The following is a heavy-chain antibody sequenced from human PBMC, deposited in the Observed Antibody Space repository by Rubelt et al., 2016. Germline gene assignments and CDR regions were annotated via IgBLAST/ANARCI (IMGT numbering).Heavy chain of an antibody. CDR3: ARRIAVAGTKLIWFDP. CDR1: GGSISSSSYY. V-gene: IGHV4-39*07. J-gene: IGHJ5*02. Sequence: QLQLQESGPGLVKPSETLSLTCTVSGGSISSSSYYWGWIRQPPGKGLEWIGSIYYSGSTYYNPFLKSRVTRSLDTSKNQFSLKLSSVTAADTAVYYCARRIAVAGTKLIWFDPWGQGTLVTVSS. CDR2: IYYSGST. D-gene: IGHD6-19*01.